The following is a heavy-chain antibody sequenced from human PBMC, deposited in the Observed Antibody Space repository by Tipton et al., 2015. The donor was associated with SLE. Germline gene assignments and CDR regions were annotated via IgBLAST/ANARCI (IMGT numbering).Heavy chain of an antibody. J-gene: IGHJ6*02. CDR1: GFTFSSYW. CDR3: AREVVVPAAIRDSYIMAV. CDR2: INSDGSTT. D-gene: IGHD2-2*01. V-gene: IGHV3-74*01. Sequence: SLRLSCAASGFTFSSYWMHWVRQAPGKGLVWVSHINSDGSTTSYADSEKGRFTISRDNAKNTLYLQMNSLRAEDTAVYFCAREVVVPAAIRDSYIMAVWGQGTTGTVS.